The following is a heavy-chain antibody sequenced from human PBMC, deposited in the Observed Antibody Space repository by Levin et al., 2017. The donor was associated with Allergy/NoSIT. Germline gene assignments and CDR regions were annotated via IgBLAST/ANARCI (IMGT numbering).Heavy chain of an antibody. CDR1: GFTFSDYY. J-gene: IGHJ4*02. V-gene: IGHV3-11*01. Sequence: GESLKISCAASGFTFSDYYMSWIRQAPGKGLEWVSYISSSGSTIYYADSVKGRFTISRDNAKNSLYLQMNSLRAEDTAVYYCARFTVTEYYFDYWGQGTLVTVSS. CDR3: ARFTVTEYYFDY. CDR2: ISSSGSTI. D-gene: IGHD4-17*01.